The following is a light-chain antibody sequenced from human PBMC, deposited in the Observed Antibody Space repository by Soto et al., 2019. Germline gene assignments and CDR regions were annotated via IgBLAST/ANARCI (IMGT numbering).Light chain of an antibody. CDR2: DAS. CDR3: QQSSNWPPYT. Sequence: EIVLTQSPGTLSLSPGERATLSCRASQSVSSRYLAWYQQKPGQAPRLLIYDASSRPTGIPDRFSGSGSGTDFTLTISRLEPEDFAVYYCQQSSNWPPYTFGQGTKLEIK. CDR1: QSVSSRY. V-gene: IGKV3D-20*02. J-gene: IGKJ2*01.